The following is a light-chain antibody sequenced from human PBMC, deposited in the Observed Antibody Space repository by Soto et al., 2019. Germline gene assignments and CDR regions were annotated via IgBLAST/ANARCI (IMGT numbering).Light chain of an antibody. CDR1: QSVASN. J-gene: IGKJ5*01. CDR3: QVRTNWSIA. V-gene: IGKV3-15*01. CDR2: DAS. Sequence: ERVITQSAYTLSVSPGERATLFCRASQSVASNTAWYQQKPGQAPRLIIYDASTRATAIPARFSGSASASGTEFTLTISRLEPEDFAVYYCQVRTNWSIAFGRGTRLEIK.